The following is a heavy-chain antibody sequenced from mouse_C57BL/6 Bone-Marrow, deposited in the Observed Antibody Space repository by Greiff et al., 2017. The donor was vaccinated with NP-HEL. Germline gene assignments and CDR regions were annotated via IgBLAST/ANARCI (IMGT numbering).Heavy chain of an antibody. CDR2: IYPGDGDN. CDR3: ARGAY. CDR1: GYEFSNYW. Sequence: VQLQESGAELVKPGASVKISCKASGYEFSNYWMNWVKQRPGKGLEWIGQIYPGDGDNKYNGKFKDKATLTADNSSSTAYMQRSRLTSEDSAVYFCARGAYWGQGTLVTVSA. V-gene: IGHV1-80*01. J-gene: IGHJ3*01.